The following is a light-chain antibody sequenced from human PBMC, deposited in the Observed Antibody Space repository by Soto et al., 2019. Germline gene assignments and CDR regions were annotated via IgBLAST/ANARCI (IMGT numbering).Light chain of an antibody. V-gene: IGKV1-5*01. Sequence: DIKMTQSPATLSASLGDRVTITCRASHTINRWVAWYQQKPRKAPKLLIYDGSTLQSGVPSRFSGSGSGTEFTLTINSLQSEDFAVYYCQQYNNWWTFGQGTKVDI. CDR2: DGS. J-gene: IGKJ1*01. CDR1: HTINRW. CDR3: QQYNNWWT.